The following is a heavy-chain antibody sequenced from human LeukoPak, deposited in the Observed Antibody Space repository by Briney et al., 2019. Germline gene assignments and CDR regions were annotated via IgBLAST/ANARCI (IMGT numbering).Heavy chain of an antibody. D-gene: IGHD3-3*01. CDR3: ARDQLWSGYYYYYYGMDV. CDR1: GYTFTSYG. V-gene: IGHV1-18*01. CDR2: ISAYNGNT. Sequence: GASVKVSCKASGYTFTSYGISWVRQAPGQGLEWMGWISAYNGNTNYAQKLQGRVTMTTDTSTSTAYMELRSLRSDDTAVYYCARDQLWSGYYYYYYGMDVWGQGTTVTVSS. J-gene: IGHJ6*02.